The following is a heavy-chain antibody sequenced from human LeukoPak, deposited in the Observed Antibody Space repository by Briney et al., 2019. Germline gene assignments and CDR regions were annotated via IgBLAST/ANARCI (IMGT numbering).Heavy chain of an antibody. J-gene: IGHJ4*02. D-gene: IGHD2-15*01. CDR1: GGSISSYY. V-gene: IGHV4-59*01. Sequence: PSETLSLTCTVSGGSISSYYWSWIRQTPGKGLEWVGYIYYSGSTNYNPSLKSRVTIALDTSKNQFSLKLRSVTAADTAVYYCARVTGYVIEDNFDYWGQGTLVTVSS. CDR2: IYYSGST. CDR3: ARVTGYVIEDNFDY.